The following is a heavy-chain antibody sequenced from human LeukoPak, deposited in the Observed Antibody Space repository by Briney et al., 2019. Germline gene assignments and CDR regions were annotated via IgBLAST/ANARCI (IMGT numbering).Heavy chain of an antibody. CDR1: GDFITAYY. V-gene: IGHV4-59*12. J-gene: IGHJ4*02. D-gene: IGHD3-9*01. CDR3: ARGYDILTGFDC. Sequence: PSETLSLTCTVSGDFITAYYWSWIRQPPGKGLEWIGYVYYSGSTNYNPSLKSRVTMSVDTSKNQFSLKLSSVTAADTAVYYCARGYDILTGFDCWGQGTLVTVSS. CDR2: VYYSGST.